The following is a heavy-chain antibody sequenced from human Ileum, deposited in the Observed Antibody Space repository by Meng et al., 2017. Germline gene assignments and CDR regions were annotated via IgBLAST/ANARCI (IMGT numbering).Heavy chain of an antibody. CDR1: GFTFRSCA. J-gene: IGHJ4*02. CDR2: MSSNGNNK. D-gene: IGHD6-19*01. Sequence: VQRVEAGGGVVQPGRSLRLSCAASGFTFRSCAKNWVRQAPGKGLECVALMSSNGNNKHTADSVMGRLTIPRDNPKNTLFLEMESLRAEDTAVYYCARYRSGSSDYWGPGTLVTVSS. V-gene: IGHV3-30*11. CDR3: ARYRSGSSDY.